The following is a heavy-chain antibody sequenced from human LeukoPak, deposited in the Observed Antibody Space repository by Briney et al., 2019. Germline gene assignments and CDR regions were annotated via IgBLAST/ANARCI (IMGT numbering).Heavy chain of an antibody. Sequence: GGSLRLPCAASGFTFSSYWMSWVRQAPGKGLEWVANIKQDGSEKYYVDSVKGRFTISRDNAKNTLYLQMDSLRAEDTAVYYCATDRNAGKYYDFWGQGTLVTVSS. CDR1: GFTFSSYW. CDR3: ATDRNAGKYYDF. V-gene: IGHV3-7*01. D-gene: IGHD3-3*01. J-gene: IGHJ4*02. CDR2: IKQDGSEK.